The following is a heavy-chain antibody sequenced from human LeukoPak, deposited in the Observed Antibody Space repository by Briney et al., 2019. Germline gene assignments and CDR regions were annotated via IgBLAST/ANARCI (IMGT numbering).Heavy chain of an antibody. V-gene: IGHV3-21*01. CDR3: AKLAYDYVWGSYRDAFDI. Sequence: GGSLRLSCAASGFTFSSYSMNWVRQAPGKGLEWVSSISSSSSYIYYADSVKGRFTISRDNAKNSLYLQMNSLRAEDTAVYYCAKLAYDYVWGSYRDAFDIWGQGTMVTVSS. J-gene: IGHJ3*02. D-gene: IGHD3-16*02. CDR1: GFTFSSYS. CDR2: ISSSSSYI.